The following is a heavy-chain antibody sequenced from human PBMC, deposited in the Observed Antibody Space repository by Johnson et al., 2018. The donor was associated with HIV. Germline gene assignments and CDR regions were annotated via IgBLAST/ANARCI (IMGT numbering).Heavy chain of an antibody. D-gene: IGHD1-26*01. J-gene: IGHJ3*02. CDR1: GFTFSSYA. CDR3: ARGSKWELLGAFDI. CDR2: ISYDGSNK. V-gene: IGHV3-30-3*01. Sequence: VQLLESGGGVVQPGRSLRLSCAASGFTFSSYAMHWVRQAPGKGLEWVAVISYDGSNKYYADSVKGRFTISRDNSKNTLYLQMNSLRAEDTAVYYCARGSKWELLGAFDIWGQATMVTVSS.